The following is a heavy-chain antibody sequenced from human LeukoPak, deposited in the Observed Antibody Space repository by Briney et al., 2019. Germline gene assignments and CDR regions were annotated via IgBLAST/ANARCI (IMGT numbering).Heavy chain of an antibody. CDR1: GFTFSSYA. CDR3: ARDRGYSYGFKDY. D-gene: IGHD5-18*01. V-gene: IGHV3-30-3*01. J-gene: IGHJ4*02. CDR2: ISYDGSNK. Sequence: PGGSLRLSCAASGFTFSSYAMHWVRQTPGKGLEWVAVISYDGSNKYYADSVKGRFTISRDNSKNTLYLQMNSLRAEDTAVYYCARDRGYSYGFKDYWGQGTLVTVSS.